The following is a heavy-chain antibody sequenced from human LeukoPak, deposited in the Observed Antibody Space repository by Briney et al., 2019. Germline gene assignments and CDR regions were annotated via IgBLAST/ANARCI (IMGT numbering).Heavy chain of an antibody. V-gene: IGHV5-51*01. CDR1: GYSFTSYW. D-gene: IGHD6-19*01. CDR3: ARGGAGYSSGWMDYYYGMDV. J-gene: IGHJ6*02. CDR2: IYPGDSDT. Sequence: GESLKISCKGSGYSFTSYWIGWVRQMPGKGLEWMGIIYPGDSDTRYSPSFQGQVTISADKSISTAYLQWSSLKASDTAMYYCARGGAGYSSGWMDYYYGMDVWGQGTTVTVS.